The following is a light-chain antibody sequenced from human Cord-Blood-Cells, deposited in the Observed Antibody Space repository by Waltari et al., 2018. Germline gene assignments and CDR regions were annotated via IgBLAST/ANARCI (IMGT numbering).Light chain of an antibody. CDR1: QSVLYSSNNKNY. Sequence: DIVMTQSPDSLAVYLGERATINCKSSQSVLYSSNNKNYLAWYQQKPGQPPKLLIYWASTRESGVPDRFSGSGSGTDFTLTSSSLQAEDVAVYYCQQYYSTPYTFGQGTKLEIK. V-gene: IGKV4-1*01. J-gene: IGKJ2*01. CDR2: WAS. CDR3: QQYYSTPYT.